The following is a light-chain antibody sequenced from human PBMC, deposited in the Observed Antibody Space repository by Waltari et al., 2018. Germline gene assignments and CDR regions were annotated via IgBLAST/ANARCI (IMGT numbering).Light chain of an antibody. V-gene: IGLV2-14*03. CDR3: CSFTSSSTWL. CDR1: ATDIGGYNY. CDR2: DVS. J-gene: IGLJ3*02. Sequence: QPASVSGSPGQSITISCTGTATDIGGYNYVSWYQQHPGKAPKLVIFDVSSRPSGISYRFSASKFGNTASLTISGLQPDDEADYYCCSFTSSSTWLFGGGTKLTVL.